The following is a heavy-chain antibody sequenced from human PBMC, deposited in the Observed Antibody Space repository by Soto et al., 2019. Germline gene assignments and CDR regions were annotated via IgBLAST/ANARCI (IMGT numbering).Heavy chain of an antibody. CDR3: ARVSAGGSGSFAFDI. J-gene: IGHJ3*02. CDR1: GFTFSSYS. V-gene: IGHV3-48*04. Sequence: GGSLRLSCAASGFTFSSYSMNWVRQAPGKGLEWVSYISSSSSTIYYADSVKGRFTISRDNAKNSLYLQMNSLRAEDTAVYYCARVSAGGSGSFAFDIWGQGTMVTVSS. D-gene: IGHD3-10*01. CDR2: ISSSSSTI.